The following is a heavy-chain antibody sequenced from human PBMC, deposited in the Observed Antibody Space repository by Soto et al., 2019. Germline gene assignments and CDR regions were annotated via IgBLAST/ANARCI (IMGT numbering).Heavy chain of an antibody. Sequence: SVKVSCKASGYTFTSYGISWVRQAPGQGLEWMGGIIPIFGTANYAQKFQGRVTITADKSTSTAYMELSSLRSEDTAVYYCATEYSSSSPWFDPWGQGTLVTVSS. J-gene: IGHJ5*02. D-gene: IGHD6-6*01. CDR2: IIPIFGTA. V-gene: IGHV1-69*06. CDR1: GYTFTSYG. CDR3: ATEYSSSSPWFDP.